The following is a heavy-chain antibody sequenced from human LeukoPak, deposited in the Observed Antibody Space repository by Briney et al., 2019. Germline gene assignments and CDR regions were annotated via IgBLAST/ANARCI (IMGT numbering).Heavy chain of an antibody. V-gene: IGHV3-30*18. J-gene: IGHJ6*02. CDR1: GFTFSSYG. Sequence: GGSLRLSCAASGFTFSSYGMHWVRRALGKGLEWVAVISYDGSNKYYADSVQGRFTISRDNSKNTLYLQMNSLRAEDAAVYYCAKAEGGYYYYGMDVWGQGTTVTVSS. CDR2: ISYDGSNK. CDR3: AKAEGGYYYYGMDV. D-gene: IGHD1-14*01.